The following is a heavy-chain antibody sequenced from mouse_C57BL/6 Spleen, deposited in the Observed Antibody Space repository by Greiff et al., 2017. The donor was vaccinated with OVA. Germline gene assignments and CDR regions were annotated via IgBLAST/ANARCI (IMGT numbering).Heavy chain of an antibody. CDR3: ARSGGYDYDDFDY. Sequence: QVQLKESGAELVKPGASVKISCKASGYAFSSYWMNWVKQRPGKGLEWIGQIYPGDGDTNYNGKFKGKATLTADKSSSTAYMQLSSLTSEDSAVYFCARSGGYDYDDFDYWGQGTTLTVSS. J-gene: IGHJ2*01. V-gene: IGHV1-80*01. CDR2: IYPGDGDT. D-gene: IGHD2-4*01. CDR1: GYAFSSYW.